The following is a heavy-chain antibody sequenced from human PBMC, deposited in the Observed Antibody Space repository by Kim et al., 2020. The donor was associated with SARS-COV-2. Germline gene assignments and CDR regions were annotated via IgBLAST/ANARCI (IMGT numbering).Heavy chain of an antibody. CDR3: TSCGAGNY. CDR1: GFTFSNYW. Sequence: GGSLRLSCAASGFTFSNYWMSWVRQAPGKGLEWVANIKRDGSEKYYVDSVRGRFTISRDNAKNLLFLQMNSLRGEDTAVYYCTSCGAGNYWGPGTLVTVSS. D-gene: IGHD6-13*01. J-gene: IGHJ4*02. CDR2: IKRDGSEK. V-gene: IGHV3-7*01.